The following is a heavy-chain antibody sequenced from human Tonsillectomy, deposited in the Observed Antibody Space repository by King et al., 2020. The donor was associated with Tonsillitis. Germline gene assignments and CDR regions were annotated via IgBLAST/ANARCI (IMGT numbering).Heavy chain of an antibody. CDR1: GFTFSSYG. D-gene: IGHD3-22*01. J-gene: IGHJ4*02. Sequence: VQLVESGGGVVQPGRSLRLSCAASGFTFSSYGMHWVRQAPGKGLEWVAVISYDGSNKYYADSVKGRFTISRDNSKNMLYVHMNSLRAEDTAVYYCAKDQASLSCGYLFDYWGQGTLLTVSS. CDR3: AKDQASLSCGYLFDY. CDR2: ISYDGSNK. V-gene: IGHV3-30*18.